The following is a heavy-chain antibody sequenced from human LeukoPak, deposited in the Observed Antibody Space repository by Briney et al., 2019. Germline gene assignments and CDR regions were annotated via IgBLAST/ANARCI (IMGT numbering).Heavy chain of an antibody. Sequence: GGSLRLSCAASGFTFSAYYLSWIRQAPGKGLEWVAYISGRSTDTNYADSVKGRFTISRDNSKNTLYLQMNSLRAEDTAVYYCAKEWIRGVINYWGQGTLVIVSS. J-gene: IGHJ4*02. D-gene: IGHD3-10*01. CDR3: AKEWIRGVINY. CDR2: ISGRSTDT. V-gene: IGHV3-11*06. CDR1: GFTFSAYY.